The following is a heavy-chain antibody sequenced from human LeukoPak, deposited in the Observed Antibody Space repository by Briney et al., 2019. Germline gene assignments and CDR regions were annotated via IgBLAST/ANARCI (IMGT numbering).Heavy chain of an antibody. CDR3: ASSRYYDFWSGYYPPLYFDY. CDR1: GGSFSGYY. Sequence: PSETLSLTCAVYGGSFSGYYWSWIRQHPGKGLEWIGYIYYSGSTYYNPSLKSRVTISVDTSKNQFSLKLSSVTAADTAVYYCASSRYYDFWSGYYPPLYFDYWGQGTLVTVSS. CDR2: IYYSGST. V-gene: IGHV4-31*11. D-gene: IGHD3-3*01. J-gene: IGHJ4*02.